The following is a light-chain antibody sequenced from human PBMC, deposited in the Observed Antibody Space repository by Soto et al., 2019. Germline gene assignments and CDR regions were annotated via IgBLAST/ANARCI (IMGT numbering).Light chain of an antibody. CDR3: QQYNSYSPGYT. J-gene: IGKJ2*01. V-gene: IGKV1-5*03. CDR2: KAS. CDR1: QSISSW. Sequence: DSQMTQTPSTVSASVGDRVTITCRASQSISSWLAWYQQKPGKAPKLLIDKASSLESGVPSRFSGSGSGTEFTVTISSLQPDDFATYYCQQYNSYSPGYTFGQGTKLEIK.